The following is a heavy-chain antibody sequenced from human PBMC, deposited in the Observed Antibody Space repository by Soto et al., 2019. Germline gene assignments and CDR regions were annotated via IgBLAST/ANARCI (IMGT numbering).Heavy chain of an antibody. V-gene: IGHV1-18*01. Sequence: ASVKVSCKASGYTFTRSGINWVRQAPGQGLEWLGWINPDNGNTNYAQHLQGRVSLTTDTSTSTAYMDLRSLRSDDTAVYYCARDAPPEDYWGQGTLVTVSS. CDR3: ARDAPPEDY. CDR2: INPDNGNT. CDR1: GYTFTRSG. J-gene: IGHJ4*02.